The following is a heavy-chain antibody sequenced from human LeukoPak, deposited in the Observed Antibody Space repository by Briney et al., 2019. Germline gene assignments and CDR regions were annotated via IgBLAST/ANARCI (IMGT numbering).Heavy chain of an antibody. Sequence: GGSLRLSCAASGFTFSSYGMHWVRQAPGKGLEWVAFIRYDGSNKYYADSVKGRFTISRDNSKNTLYLQMNSLRAEDTAVYYRAKDVVVPAARSLDYWGQGTLVTVSS. CDR1: GFTFSSYG. V-gene: IGHV3-30*02. CDR2: IRYDGSNK. D-gene: IGHD2-2*01. CDR3: AKDVVVPAARSLDY. J-gene: IGHJ4*02.